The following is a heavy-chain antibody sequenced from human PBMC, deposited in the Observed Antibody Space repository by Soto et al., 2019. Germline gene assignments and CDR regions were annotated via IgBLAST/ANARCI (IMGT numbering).Heavy chain of an antibody. D-gene: IGHD6-19*01. Sequence: NPSETLSLTCAVYGGSFSGYYWSWIRQPPGKGLEWIGEINHSGSTNYNPSLKSRVTISVDTSKNQFSLKLSSVTAADTAVYYCARGQQWLENWFDPWGQGTLVTVSS. V-gene: IGHV4-34*01. CDR1: GGSFSGYY. J-gene: IGHJ5*02. CDR3: ARGQQWLENWFDP. CDR2: INHSGST.